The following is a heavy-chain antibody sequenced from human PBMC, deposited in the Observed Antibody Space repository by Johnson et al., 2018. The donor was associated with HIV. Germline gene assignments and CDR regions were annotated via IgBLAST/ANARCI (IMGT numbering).Heavy chain of an antibody. CDR2: ISYDGSNK. V-gene: IGHV3-30*04. Sequence: QVLLVESGGGVVQPGRSLRLSCAASGFTFSSYAMHWVRQAPGKGLEWVAVISYDGSNKYYADSVKGRFTISRDNSKNTLYLQMNSLRAEDTAVYFCARAINDAFDIWGQGTMVTVSS. CDR3: ARAINDAFDI. J-gene: IGHJ3*02. CDR1: GFTFSSYA.